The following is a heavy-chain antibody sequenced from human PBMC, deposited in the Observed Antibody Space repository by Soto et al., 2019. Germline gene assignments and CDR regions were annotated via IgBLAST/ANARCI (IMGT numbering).Heavy chain of an antibody. V-gene: IGHV3-15*01. J-gene: IGHJ4*02. Sequence: EVQLVESGGGLVKPGGSLRLSCAASGFTFSNAWMSWVRQAPGKGLEWVGRIKSKTDGGTTDYAAPVKGRFTISRDDSKNTLYLQMNRLKTEDTAVYYCTTERRVRAPFDYWGQGTLVTGSS. D-gene: IGHD6-25*01. CDR3: TTERRVRAPFDY. CDR1: GFTFSNAW. CDR2: IKSKTDGGTT.